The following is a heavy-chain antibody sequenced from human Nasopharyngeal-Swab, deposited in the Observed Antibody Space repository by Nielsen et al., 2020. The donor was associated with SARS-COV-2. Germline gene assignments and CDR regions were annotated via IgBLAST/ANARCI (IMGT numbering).Heavy chain of an antibody. CDR1: GGSISSSSYY. D-gene: IGHD3-9*01. J-gene: IGHJ3*02. Sequence: SETLSLTCTVSGGSISSSSYYWGWIRQPPGKGLEWIGSIYYSGSTYYNPSLKSRVTISVDTSKNQFSLKLSSVTAADTAVYYCARGEGLRYFDWLLSDPGQNAFDIWGQGTMVTVSS. CDR3: ARGEGLRYFDWLLSDPGQNAFDI. V-gene: IGHV4-39*01. CDR2: IYYSGST.